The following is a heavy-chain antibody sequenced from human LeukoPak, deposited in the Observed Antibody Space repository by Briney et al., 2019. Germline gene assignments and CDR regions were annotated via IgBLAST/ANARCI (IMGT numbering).Heavy chain of an antibody. CDR1: GFPFSSYW. CDR3: AKLTTS. J-gene: IGHJ4*02. V-gene: IGHV3-7*03. D-gene: IGHD4-11*01. Sequence: GGSLRLSCVASGFPFSSYWMTWVRQAPGKGLEWVANIKQDGSKKSYVDSVKGRFTISRDNSNNTLYLQMNSLRAEDTAVYYCAKLTTSWGQGTLVTVSS. CDR2: IKQDGSKK.